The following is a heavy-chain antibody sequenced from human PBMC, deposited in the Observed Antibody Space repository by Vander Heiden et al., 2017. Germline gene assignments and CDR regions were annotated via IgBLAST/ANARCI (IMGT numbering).Heavy chain of an antibody. J-gene: IGHJ4*02. V-gene: IGHV4-4*02. Sequence: QVQLQESGPGLVKPSGTLSLTCACSGGSLSSSNWWSWVRQPPGKGLEWIGEIYHSGSTNYKPSLKSRVTISVDKSKNQFSLKLSSVTAADTAVYYCARESSNYDFWSDYWGQGTLVTVSS. CDR1: GGSLSSSNW. CDR3: ARESSNYDFWSDY. D-gene: IGHD3-3*01. CDR2: IYHSGST.